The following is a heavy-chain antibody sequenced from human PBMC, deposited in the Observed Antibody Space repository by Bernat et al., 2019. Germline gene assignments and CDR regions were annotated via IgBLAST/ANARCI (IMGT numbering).Heavy chain of an antibody. CDR1: GFTFSSYG. J-gene: IGHJ4*01. Sequence: QVQLVESGGGVVQPGRSLRLSCAASGFTFSSYGMHWVRQALGMGLEWVAVIWYDGSNKYYAGSEKGRFTITRDNSKITLYLHMNSLRAEDTAVYYCARDPSVVQLEPPPRLDYWGQGTLVTVSS. CDR3: ARDPSVVQLEPPPRLDY. D-gene: IGHD1-1*01. V-gene: IGHV3-33*01. CDR2: IWYDGSNK.